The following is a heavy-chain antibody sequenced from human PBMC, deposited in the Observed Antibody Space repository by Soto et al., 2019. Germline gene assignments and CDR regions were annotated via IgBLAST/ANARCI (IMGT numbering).Heavy chain of an antibody. J-gene: IGHJ4*02. Sequence: GGSLRLSCAASGFTFSSYAMSWVRQAPRKGLEWVSAISGSGGSTYYADSVKGRFTISRDNSKNTLYLQMNSLRVEDTAVYYCAKDLLGQFDYWGQGTLVTVSS. CDR3: AKDLLGQFDY. D-gene: IGHD3-16*01. CDR1: GFTFSSYA. CDR2: ISGSGGST. V-gene: IGHV3-23*01.